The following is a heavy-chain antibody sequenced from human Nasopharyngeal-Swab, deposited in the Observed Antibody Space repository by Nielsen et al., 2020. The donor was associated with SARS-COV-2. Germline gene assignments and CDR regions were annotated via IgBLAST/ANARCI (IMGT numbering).Heavy chain of an antibody. CDR2: ISTTNGSM. D-gene: IGHD3-3*01. CDR1: GFSFSTYN. CDR3: ARGSVYHTLLY. J-gene: IGHJ4*02. Sequence: GESPKISCAASGFSFSTYNMNWVRQAPGKGLEWVSSISTTNGSMDYADSVRGRFTISRDNAKNSLFLQMNNLRAEDTAVYYCARGSVYHTLLYWGQGTLVTVS. V-gene: IGHV3-21*01.